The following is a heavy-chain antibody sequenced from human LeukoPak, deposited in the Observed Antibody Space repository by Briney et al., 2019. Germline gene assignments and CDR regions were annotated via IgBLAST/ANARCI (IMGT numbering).Heavy chain of an antibody. D-gene: IGHD6-19*01. CDR1: GGSISSSSYY. V-gene: IGHV4-39*07. CDR3: ARGYGIAVAGGSGYYFDY. J-gene: IGHJ4*02. CDR2: INHSGST. Sequence: SETLSLTCTVSGGSISSSSYYWGWIRQPPGKGLEWIGEINHSGSTNYNPSLKSRVTISVDTSKNQFSLKLSSVTAADTAVYYCARGYGIAVAGGSGYYFDYWGQGTLVTVSS.